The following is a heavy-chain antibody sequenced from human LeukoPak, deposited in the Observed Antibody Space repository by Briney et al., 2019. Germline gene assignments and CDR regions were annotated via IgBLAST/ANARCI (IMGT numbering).Heavy chain of an antibody. CDR3: ARAQGGKIQLWDYYFDY. Sequence: GRSLRLSCAASGFTFSSYVMHWVRQAPGKGLEWVAVIWYDGSNKYYADSVKGRFTISRDNSKNTLYLQMNSLRAEDTAVYFSARAQGGKIQLWDYYFDYWGQGTLVTVSS. V-gene: IGHV3-33*01. J-gene: IGHJ4*02. D-gene: IGHD5-18*01. CDR2: IWYDGSNK. CDR1: GFTFSSYV.